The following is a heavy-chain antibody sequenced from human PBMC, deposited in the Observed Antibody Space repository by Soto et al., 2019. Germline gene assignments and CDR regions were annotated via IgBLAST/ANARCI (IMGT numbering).Heavy chain of an antibody. J-gene: IGHJ6*02. V-gene: IGHV1-69*01. CDR1: GGTFSSYA. Sequence: QVQLVQSGAEVKKPGSSVKVSCKAPGGTFSSYAISWVRQAPGQGLEWMGGIIPIFGTAKYAQKFQGRVTITAYESTSTGYMELSSLRSEDTAVYYCARSQCVSSSLDIYYYYYYGMDVWGQGTTVTVSS. CDR2: IIPIFGTA. CDR3: ARSQCVSSSLDIYYYYYYGMDV. D-gene: IGHD6-19*01.